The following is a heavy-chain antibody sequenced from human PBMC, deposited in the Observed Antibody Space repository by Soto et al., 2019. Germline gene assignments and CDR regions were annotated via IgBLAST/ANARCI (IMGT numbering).Heavy chain of an antibody. V-gene: IGHV3-30*18. CDR2: ISYDGSNK. CDR3: AKGAYSGSYVDY. D-gene: IGHD1-26*01. J-gene: IGHJ4*02. CDR1: GFTFSSYG. Sequence: QVQLVESGGGVVQPGRSLRLSCAASGFTFSSYGMHWVRQAPGKGLEWVAVISYDGSNKYYADSVKGRFTISRDNSKNMLYLQMNSLRAEDTAVYYCAKGAYSGSYVDYWGQGTLVTVSS.